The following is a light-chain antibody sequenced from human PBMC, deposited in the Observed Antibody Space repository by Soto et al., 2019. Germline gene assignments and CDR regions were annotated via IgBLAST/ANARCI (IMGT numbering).Light chain of an antibody. CDR2: SNN. CDR3: RAWDDTLNGWV. Sequence: QSALTQPPSASGTPGQTVTISCSGGTSKIGSNTINWYQHLPGMAPKLLIYSNNQRPSGVPDRFPGSKSGTSASLAISRLQSEDEADFYCRAWDDTLNGWVFGGGTKVTV. J-gene: IGLJ3*02. V-gene: IGLV1-44*01. CDR1: TSKIGSNT.